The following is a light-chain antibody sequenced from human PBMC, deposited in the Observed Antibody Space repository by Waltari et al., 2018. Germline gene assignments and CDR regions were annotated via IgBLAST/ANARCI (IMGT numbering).Light chain of an antibody. Sequence: QSVLTQPPSVSGAPGQRVTISCTGSSSNIGSYYVQLYQQLPGTAPKLLIYEHNKRPSGISDRFSGSQSGTSASLTITGLQSEDEADYYCQSYDSGLSTWVFGGGTRLTVL. CDR3: QSYDSGLSTWV. CDR2: EHN. V-gene: IGLV1-40*01. CDR1: SSNIGSYY. J-gene: IGLJ3*02.